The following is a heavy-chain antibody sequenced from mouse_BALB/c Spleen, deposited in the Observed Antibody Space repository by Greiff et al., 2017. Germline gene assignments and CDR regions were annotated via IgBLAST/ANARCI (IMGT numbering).Heavy chain of an antibody. V-gene: IGHV5-6*01. CDR2: ISSGGSYT. Sequence: EVHLVESGGDLVKPGGSLKLSCAASGFTFSSYGMSWVRQTPDKRLEWVATISSGGSYTYYPDSVKGRFTISRDNAKNTLYLQMSSLKSEDTAMYYCAGTHFITTVVVPDYWGQGTTLTVSS. J-gene: IGHJ2*01. CDR1: GFTFSSYG. D-gene: IGHD1-1*01. CDR3: AGTHFITTVVVPDY.